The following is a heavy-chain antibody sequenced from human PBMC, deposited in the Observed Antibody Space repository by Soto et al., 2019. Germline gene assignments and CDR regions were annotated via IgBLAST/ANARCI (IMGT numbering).Heavy chain of an antibody. V-gene: IGHV3-66*01. Sequence: EVQLVESGGGLVQPGGSLRLSCAASGFTVSSNYMSWVRQAPGKGLEWVSVIYSGGSTYYADSVKGRFTISRDNSKNTLYLQMNSLRAEDTAVYYCAREYSYGYYYYYVMDVWGQGTTVTVSS. J-gene: IGHJ6*02. CDR2: IYSGGST. CDR1: GFTVSSNY. CDR3: AREYSYGYYYYYVMDV. D-gene: IGHD5-18*01.